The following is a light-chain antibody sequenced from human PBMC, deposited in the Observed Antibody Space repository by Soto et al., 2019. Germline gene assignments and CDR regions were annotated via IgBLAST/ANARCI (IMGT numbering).Light chain of an antibody. CDR3: QQYNNWPPGT. CDR1: ESVSNN. V-gene: IGKV3-15*01. CDR2: AAS. J-gene: IGKJ1*01. Sequence: EIVMTQSPATLSVSPGERATVSCRASESVSNNLAWYQQKPGQSPRLLIYAASTRATGIPARFSGSGSGAEFTLTISNLQSEDFAIYYCQQYNNWPPGTFVQGTKVEVK.